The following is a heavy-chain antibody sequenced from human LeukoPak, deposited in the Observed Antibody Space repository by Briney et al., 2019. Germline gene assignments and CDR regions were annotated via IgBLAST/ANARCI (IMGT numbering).Heavy chain of an antibody. Sequence: PSETLSLTCTVSGGSFTSFYWSWIRQPAGKGLEWIGRFFSSGNTNYNPSFKSRATISVDKSKNQFSLKLTSVTAADTAVYYCARERGHYYDSKAVDYWGQGTLVTVSS. V-gene: IGHV4-4*07. D-gene: IGHD3-22*01. J-gene: IGHJ4*02. CDR1: GGSFTSFY. CDR3: ARERGHYYDSKAVDY. CDR2: FFSSGNT.